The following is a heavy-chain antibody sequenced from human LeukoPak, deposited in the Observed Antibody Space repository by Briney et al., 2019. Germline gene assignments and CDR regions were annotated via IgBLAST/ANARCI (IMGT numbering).Heavy chain of an antibody. J-gene: IGHJ3*02. CDR3: ARVAPTYYYDSSGLGAFDI. V-gene: IGHV1-2*02. CDR1: GYTFTGYY. D-gene: IGHD3-22*01. CDR2: INPNSGGT. Sequence: ASVKVSFKASGYTFTGYYMHWVRQAPGQGFEWMGWINPNSGGTNYAQKFQGRVTMTRDTSISTAYMELSRLRSDDTAVYYCARVAPTYYYDSSGLGAFDIWGQGTMVTVSS.